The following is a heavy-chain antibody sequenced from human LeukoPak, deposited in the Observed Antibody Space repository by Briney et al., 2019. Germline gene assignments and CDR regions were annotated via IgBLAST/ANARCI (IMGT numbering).Heavy chain of an antibody. CDR1: GFTFSSYG. J-gene: IGHJ6*04. D-gene: IGHD3-9*01. Sequence: PGRSLRLSCAAFGFTFSSYGMHWVRQAPGKGLEWVAVISYDGSNKYYADSVKGRFTISRDNSKNTLYLQMNSLRAEDTAVYYCAKVDILTGAPSVYWYYGMDVWGKGTTVTVSS. CDR2: ISYDGSNK. V-gene: IGHV3-30*18. CDR3: AKVDILTGAPSVYWYYGMDV.